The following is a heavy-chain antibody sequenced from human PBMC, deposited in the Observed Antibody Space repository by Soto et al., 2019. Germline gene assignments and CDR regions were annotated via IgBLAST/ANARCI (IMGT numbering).Heavy chain of an antibody. CDR3: SRQDDFSYYFDN. D-gene: IGHD3-3*01. J-gene: IGHJ4*02. CDR1: GFTFSNYW. V-gene: IGHV3-74*01. Sequence: EVQLVESGGGLLQPGGSLRLSCAASGFTFSNYWMHWVRQVPGKGLVWVSLINSDGSNTRYADSAKGRFTISRDNAKNTLYLQMNSLRDEDTAVYYCSRQDDFSYYFDNWGPGTLVTVSS. CDR2: INSDGSNT.